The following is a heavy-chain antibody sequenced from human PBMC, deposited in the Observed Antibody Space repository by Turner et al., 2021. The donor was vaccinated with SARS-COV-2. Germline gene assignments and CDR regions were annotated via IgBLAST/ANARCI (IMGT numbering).Heavy chain of an antibody. CDR3: AKRGSCSNNKCYLDY. V-gene: IGHV3-30*18. D-gene: IGHD2-2*01. J-gene: IGHJ4*02. Sequence: AQLVESGGGLVQPGMSLRLSCAASGFSFNTYGMHWVRQAPGKGLEWVALIAFDGSNKVYADSVKGRFTISRDNSKNTLYLQMNSLRAEDTAVYYCAKRGSCSNNKCYLDYWGQGILVTVSS. CDR2: IAFDGSNK. CDR1: GFSFNTYG.